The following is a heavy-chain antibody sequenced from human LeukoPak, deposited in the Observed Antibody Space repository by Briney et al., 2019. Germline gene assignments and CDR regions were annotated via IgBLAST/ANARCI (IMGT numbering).Heavy chain of an antibody. V-gene: IGHV4-39*01. J-gene: IGHJ5*02. CDR3: ASLSAAAPREYWFDP. Sequence: SETLSLTCTVSGGSITSTTHYWGWIRQSPEKGLEWIGSIYYSGSTYYNPSLKSRVTISVDTSKNQFSLKLSSVTAADTAVYYCASLSAAAPREYWFDPWGQGTLVTVSS. CDR2: IYYSGST. D-gene: IGHD6-13*01. CDR1: GGSITSTTHY.